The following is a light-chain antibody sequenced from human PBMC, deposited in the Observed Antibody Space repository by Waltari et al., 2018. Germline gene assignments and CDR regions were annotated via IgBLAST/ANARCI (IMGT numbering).Light chain of an antibody. CDR1: QCVSSY. V-gene: IGKV3-11*01. CDR3: QQRSDWLLT. Sequence: EIVLTQSPATLSLSPGERATLSCRASQCVSSYLAWYQQKSGQAPRLPIYDASNRATGIPARVSGGGSGTDFTLTISNLEPEDFAVYYCQQRSDWLLTFGGGTKVEIK. J-gene: IGKJ4*01. CDR2: DAS.